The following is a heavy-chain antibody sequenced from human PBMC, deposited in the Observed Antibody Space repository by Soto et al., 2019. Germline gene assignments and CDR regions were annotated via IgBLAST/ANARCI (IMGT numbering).Heavy chain of an antibody. D-gene: IGHD2-2*02. V-gene: IGHV4-39*01. CDR1: GGSISRSTYY. J-gene: IGHJ5*02. CDR3: ARQVPAAIRLGWFDP. CDR2: IYYSGST. Sequence: SETLSLTCTVSGGSISRSTYYWGWIRQPPGKGLEWIGSIYYSGSTYYRPSLKSRVTISVDMSKNQFSLKLSSVTAADTAVYYCARQVPAAIRLGWFDPWGQGTLVTVSS.